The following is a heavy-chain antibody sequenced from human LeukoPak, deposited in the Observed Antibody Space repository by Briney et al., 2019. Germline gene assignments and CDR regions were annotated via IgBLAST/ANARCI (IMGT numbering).Heavy chain of an antibody. CDR2: VSGSGGST. D-gene: IGHD2-15*01. Sequence: GGSLSLSCAPSGFTFSSYAMSWVRQAPRRGREWVSCVSGSGGSTYYADSVKGRFTISRDNSKNALYLQMNSLRAEDTAVYYCARHRTKWDIVVVVAANWGQGTLVTVSS. J-gene: IGHJ4*02. CDR3: ARHRTKWDIVVVVAAN. CDR1: GFTFSSYA. V-gene: IGHV3-23*01.